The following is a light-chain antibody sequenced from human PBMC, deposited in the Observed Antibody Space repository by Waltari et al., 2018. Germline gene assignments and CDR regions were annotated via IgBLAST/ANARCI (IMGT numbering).Light chain of an antibody. CDR1: TIGSKN. CDR3: QVWDSGSDHYV. CDR2: DDG. J-gene: IGLJ1*01. V-gene: IGLV3-21*02. Sequence: SYVPTQPPSVSVAPGQTARIQCAGNTIGSKNEHMYQQKPGQAPVRVVDDDGDRPSGIPERFSGSNSGNTATLTISRVDAGDEADYYCQVWDSGSDHYVFGTVTKVTVL.